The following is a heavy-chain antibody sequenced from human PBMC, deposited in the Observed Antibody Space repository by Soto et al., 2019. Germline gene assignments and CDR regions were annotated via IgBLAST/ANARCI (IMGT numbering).Heavy chain of an antibody. D-gene: IGHD3-3*01. J-gene: IGHJ6*02. V-gene: IGHV3-53*01. CDR2: IYSGGST. Sequence: QPVGSLRLSCAASGFTVSSNYMSWVRQAPGKGLEWVSVIYSGGSTYYADSVKGRFTISRDNSKNTLYLQMNSLRAEDTAVYYCARDLPYYDFWSGYYPYGMDVWGQGTTVTVSS. CDR1: GFTVSSNY. CDR3: ARDLPYYDFWSGYYPYGMDV.